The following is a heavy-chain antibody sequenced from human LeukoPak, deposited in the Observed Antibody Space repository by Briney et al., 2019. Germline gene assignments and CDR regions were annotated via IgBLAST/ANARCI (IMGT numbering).Heavy chain of an antibody. CDR1: GDSISRYY. J-gene: IGHJ6*03. CDR3: ASYDDAASYYYYYMDV. Sequence: PSETLSLTCTVSGDSISRYYCSWIRQSPGKGLEWIGYYGGSTTYNPSFNSRVTMSMDTSENRFYLKLTSVTAADTAVYYCASYDDAASYYYYYMDVWGKGTPVTVPS. D-gene: IGHD3-22*01. CDR2: YYGGST. V-gene: IGHV4-59*01.